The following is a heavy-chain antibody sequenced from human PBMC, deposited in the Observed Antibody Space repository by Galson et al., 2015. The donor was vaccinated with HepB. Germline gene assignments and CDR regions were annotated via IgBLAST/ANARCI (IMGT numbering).Heavy chain of an antibody. CDR3: ASSRFMVRGVITPTDWGY. J-gene: IGHJ4*02. CDR2: ISYDGSNK. D-gene: IGHD3-10*01. V-gene: IGHV3-30*04. CDR1: GFTFSSYT. Sequence: SLRLSCAASGFTFSSYTMHWVRQAPGKGLEWVAVISYDGSNKYYADSVKGRFTISRDNSKNTLYLQMNSLRAEDTAVYYCASSRFMVRGVITPTDWGYWGQGTLVTVSS.